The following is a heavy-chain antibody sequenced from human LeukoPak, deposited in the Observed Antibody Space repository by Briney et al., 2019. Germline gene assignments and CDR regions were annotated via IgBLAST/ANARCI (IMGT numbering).Heavy chain of an antibody. Sequence: GGSLRLSCAASGFTFSSYLMSWVRQAPGKGLEWVSAISGSGGSTYYADSVKGRFTISRDNSKNTLYLQMNSLRAEDTAVYYCAKGPLLWFGESTYYFDYWGQGTLVTVSS. J-gene: IGHJ4*02. CDR2: ISGSGGST. D-gene: IGHD3-10*01. CDR1: GFTFSSYL. CDR3: AKGPLLWFGESTYYFDY. V-gene: IGHV3-23*01.